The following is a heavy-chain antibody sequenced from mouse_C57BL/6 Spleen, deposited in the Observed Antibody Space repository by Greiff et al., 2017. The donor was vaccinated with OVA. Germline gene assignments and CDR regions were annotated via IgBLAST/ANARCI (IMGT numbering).Heavy chain of an antibody. V-gene: IGHV5-9-1*02. CDR2: ISSGGDYI. D-gene: IGHD1-1*01. Sequence: EVQLVESGEGLVKPGGSLKLSCAASGFTFSSYAMSWVRQTPEKRLEWVAYISSGGDYIYYADTVKGRFTISRDNARNTLYLQMSSLKSEDTAMYYCTRESVYYYGSSYRYFDVWGTGTTVTVSS. CDR1: GFTFSSYA. CDR3: TRESVYYYGSSYRYFDV. J-gene: IGHJ1*03.